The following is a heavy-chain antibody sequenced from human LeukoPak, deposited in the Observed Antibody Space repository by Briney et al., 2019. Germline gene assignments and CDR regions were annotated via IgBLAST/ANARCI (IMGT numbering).Heavy chain of an antibody. D-gene: IGHD2-15*01. CDR3: ARARRLRSGGRGNDAFDI. J-gene: IGHJ3*02. CDR2: MYYSRST. CDR1: GHSISSSSSS. V-gene: IGHV4-39*07. Sequence: WETLSLTCTVPGHSISSSSSSWGWLRRPPGKGLERFGSMYYSRSTYYHPSIKSRLTQSVDTSTHPFSLKLSCVTCADTTVYYCARARRLRSGGRGNDAFDIWGEETMVTVSS.